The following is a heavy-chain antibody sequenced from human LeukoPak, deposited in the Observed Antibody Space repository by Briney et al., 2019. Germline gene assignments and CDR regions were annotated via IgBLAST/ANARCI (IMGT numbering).Heavy chain of an antibody. CDR2: FDPEDGVT. D-gene: IGHD3-3*01. Sequence: GASVKVSCELSVYTLTELSMHCVRQAPGKGLEWMGGFDPEDGVTIHAQKFQGRVTMTEDTSTDTAYMELSSLRFEDTAGYYCATLDSRVVIPTRWAGYYFDYWGRGTLVTVSS. CDR3: ATLDSRVVIPTRWAGYYFDY. CDR1: VYTLTELS. V-gene: IGHV1-24*01. J-gene: IGHJ4*02.